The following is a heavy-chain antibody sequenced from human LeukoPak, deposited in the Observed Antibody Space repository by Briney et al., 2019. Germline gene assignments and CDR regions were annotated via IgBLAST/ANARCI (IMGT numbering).Heavy chain of an antibody. CDR3: ARMSREWPSFDY. V-gene: IGHV4-34*01. CDR2: INHSGST. D-gene: IGHD3-3*01. Sequence: MTSETLSLTRAVYGGSFSGYYWSWIRQPPGKGLEWIGEINHSGSTNYNPSLKSRVTISVDTSKNQFSLKLSSVTAADTAVYYCARMSREWPSFDYWGQGTLVTVSS. CDR1: GGSFSGYY. J-gene: IGHJ4*02.